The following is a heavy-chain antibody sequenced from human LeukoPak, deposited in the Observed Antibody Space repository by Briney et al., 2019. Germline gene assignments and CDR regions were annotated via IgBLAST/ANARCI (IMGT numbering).Heavy chain of an antibody. CDR3: ARAEVVVPAAIEAPSQEFAP. J-gene: IGHJ5*02. CDR2: ISPNSFGT. V-gene: IGHV1-2*02. CDR1: GYTFTGYY. Sequence: ASVKVSCKASGYTFTGYYMHWLRQAPGEGREWMGWISPNSFGTNYAQKFQGRLTMTRDTSISTAHMELSRLRSDDTAVYYCARAEVVVPAAIEAPSQEFAPWGQGNLVTVSS. D-gene: IGHD2-2*01.